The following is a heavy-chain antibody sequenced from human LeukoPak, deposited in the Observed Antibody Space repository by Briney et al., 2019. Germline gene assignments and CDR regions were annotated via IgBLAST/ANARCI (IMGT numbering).Heavy chain of an antibody. V-gene: IGHV3-21*01. Sequence: SGGSLRLSCAASGFTFSTYSMNWVRPAPGKGLEWVSSISGSNAYTYYADSVKGRFTISRDNAKNSLYLEMHTLRAEDTAVYYCARGGRNFPPGYWGQGTLVTVSS. CDR2: ISGSNAYT. CDR3: ARGGRNFPPGY. CDR1: GFTFSTYS. J-gene: IGHJ4*02.